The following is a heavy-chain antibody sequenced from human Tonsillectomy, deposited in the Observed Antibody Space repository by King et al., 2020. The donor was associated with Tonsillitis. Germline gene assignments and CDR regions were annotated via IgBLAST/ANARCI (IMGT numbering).Heavy chain of an antibody. CDR2: ISSSSSYI. D-gene: IGHD6-13*01. Sequence: DVQLVESGGGLVKPGGSLRLSCAASGFTFSSYSMNWVRQAPGKGLEWVSSISSSSSYIYYADSVKGRFTISRDNGKNSLYLQMNSLRAEVTAVYYCARTSGTLGDYYYGMDVWGQGTTVTVSS. V-gene: IGHV3-21*01. J-gene: IGHJ6*02. CDR1: GFTFSSYS. CDR3: ARTSGTLGDYYYGMDV.